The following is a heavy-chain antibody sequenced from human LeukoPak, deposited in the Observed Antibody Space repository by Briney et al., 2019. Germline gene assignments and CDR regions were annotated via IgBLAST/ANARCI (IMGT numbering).Heavy chain of an antibody. V-gene: IGHV4-34*01. CDR3: ARGYFVLVPAAIRYYYYYMDV. CDR1: GGSFSGYY. CDR2: INHSGST. Sequence: SETLSLTCAVYGGSFSGYYWSWIRQPPGKGLEWIGEINHSGSTNYNPSLKSRVTISVDTSKNQFSLKLSSVTAADTAVYYCARGYFVLVPAAIRYYYYYMDVWGKGTTVTVSS. J-gene: IGHJ6*03. D-gene: IGHD2-2*01.